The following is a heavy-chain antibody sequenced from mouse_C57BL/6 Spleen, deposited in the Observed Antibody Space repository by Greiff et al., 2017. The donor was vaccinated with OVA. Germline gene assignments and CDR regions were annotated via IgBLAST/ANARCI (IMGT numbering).Heavy chain of an antibody. CDR1: GYTFTSYW. J-gene: IGHJ2*01. CDR3: ARERGYGDFDY. D-gene: IGHD3-1*01. Sequence: QVQLQQPVAELVRPGSSVKLSCKASGYTFTSYWMHWVKQRPIQGLEWIGNIDPSDSETHYNQKFKDKATLTVDKSSSTAYMQLSSLTSEDSAVYYCARERGYGDFDYWGQGTTLTVSS. V-gene: IGHV1-52*01. CDR2: IDPSDSET.